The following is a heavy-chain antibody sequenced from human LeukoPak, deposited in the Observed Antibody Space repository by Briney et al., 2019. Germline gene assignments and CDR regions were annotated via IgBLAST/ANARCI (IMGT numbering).Heavy chain of an antibody. V-gene: IGHV4-38-2*01. D-gene: IGHD6-19*01. Sequence: SETLSLTCAVSGYSISSGYYWGWIRQPPGKGLGWIGSIYHSGSTYYNPSLNSRVTISVDTSKNQFSLKLSSVTAADTAVYYCARGIAVAGPPFFYDYWGQGTLVTVSS. J-gene: IGHJ4*02. CDR2: IYHSGST. CDR3: ARGIAVAGPPFFYDY. CDR1: GYSISSGYY.